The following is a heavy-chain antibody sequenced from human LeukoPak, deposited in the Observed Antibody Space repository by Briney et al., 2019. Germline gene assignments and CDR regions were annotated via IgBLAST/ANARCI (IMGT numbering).Heavy chain of an antibody. CDR3: ASGTTLVQGVIFYY. CDR2: ISGSGYNT. Sequence: GGSLRLSCAASGFTFSSYAVSWVRQAPGKGLEWVSAISGSGYNTYYADSVRGRFTISRDNSKNTVFLQMNSLRADDTAVYYCASGTTLVQGVIFYYWGQGTLVTVSS. CDR1: GFTFSSYA. D-gene: IGHD3-10*01. J-gene: IGHJ4*02. V-gene: IGHV3-23*01.